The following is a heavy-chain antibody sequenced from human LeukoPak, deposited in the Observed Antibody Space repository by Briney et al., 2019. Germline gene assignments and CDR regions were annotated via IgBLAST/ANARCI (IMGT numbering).Heavy chain of an antibody. CDR2: ISWNSGSI. Sequence: GGSLRLSCAASGFTFSSYWMHWVRQAPGKGLEWVSGISWNSGSIGYADSVKGRFTISRDNAKNSLYLQMNSLRAEDTALYYCAKGGNYLDYWGQGTLVTVSS. V-gene: IGHV3-9*01. CDR3: AKGGNYLDY. D-gene: IGHD4-11*01. CDR1: GFTFSSYW. J-gene: IGHJ4*02.